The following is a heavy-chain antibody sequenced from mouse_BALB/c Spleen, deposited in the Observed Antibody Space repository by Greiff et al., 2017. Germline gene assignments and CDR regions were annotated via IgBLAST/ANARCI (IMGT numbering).Heavy chain of an antibody. J-gene: IGHJ3*01. CDR3: TRPAPWFAY. Sequence: EVMLVESGGGLVQPGGSMKLSCVASGFTFSNYWMNWVRQSPEKGLEWVAEIRLKSNNYATHYAESVKGRFTISRDDSKSSVYLQMNNLRAEDTGIYYCTRPAPWFAYWGQGTLVTVSA. V-gene: IGHV6-6*02. CDR2: IRLKSNNYAT. CDR1: GFTFSNYW.